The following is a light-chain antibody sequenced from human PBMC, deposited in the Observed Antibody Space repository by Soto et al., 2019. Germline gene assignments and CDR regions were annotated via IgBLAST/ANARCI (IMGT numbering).Light chain of an antibody. V-gene: IGKV1-39*01. CDR1: QSISSY. J-gene: IGKJ2*01. CDR3: QQSYSSPYT. CDR2: AAS. Sequence: DIQMTQSPSSLSASVGDRVTITCRASQSISSYLNWYQQKPGKAPELLNYAASNLKSGVSSRFSGSGSGTDFTLSISSLQPEDFASYHCQQSYSSPYTFGQGTKLEIK.